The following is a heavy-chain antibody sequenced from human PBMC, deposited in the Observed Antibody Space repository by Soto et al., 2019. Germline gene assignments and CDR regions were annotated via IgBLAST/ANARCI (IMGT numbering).Heavy chain of an antibody. V-gene: IGHV3-23*01. J-gene: IGHJ4*02. CDR3: AKVQPSLTTRPDYFDR. CDR2: ITAKSGST. CDR1: GFTFSSYA. Sequence: PGGSLRLSCAASGFTFSSYAMNWVRQAPGKGLEWVSSITAKSGSTYYADSVKGRFTISRDNSKNTLSLQMNSLRVEDTAVYYCAKVQPSLTTRPDYFDRWCQGTLVTVSS. D-gene: IGHD6-6*01.